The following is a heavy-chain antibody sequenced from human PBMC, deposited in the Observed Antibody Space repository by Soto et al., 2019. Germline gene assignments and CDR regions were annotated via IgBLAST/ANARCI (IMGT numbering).Heavy chain of an antibody. V-gene: IGHV1-8*01. CDR2: TNPNSGNT. CDR1: GYTFTSYD. D-gene: IGHD3-3*01. CDR3: ARGNPITIFGVVTRLMDV. Sequence: ASVKVSCKASGYTFTSYDINRVRQATGQGLEWMGWTNPNSGNTGYAQKFQGRVTMTRNTSISTAYMELSSLRSEDTAVYYCARGNPITIFGVVTRLMDVWGQGTTVTVSS. J-gene: IGHJ6*02.